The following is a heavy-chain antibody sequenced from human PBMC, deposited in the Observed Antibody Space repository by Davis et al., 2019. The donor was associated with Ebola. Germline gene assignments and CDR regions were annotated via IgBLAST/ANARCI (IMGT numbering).Heavy chain of an antibody. CDR1: GGSVSSGSYY. CDR2: IYTSGST. J-gene: IGHJ5*02. CDR3: ARDLPPLRNYGSGSYRYNWFDP. Sequence: PSETLSLTCTVSGGSVSSGSYYWSWIRQPAGKGLEWIGRIYTSGSTNYNPSLKSRVTMSVDTSKNQFSLKLSSVTAADTAVYYCARDLPPLRNYGSGSYRYNWFDPWGQGTLVTVSS. D-gene: IGHD3-10*01. V-gene: IGHV4-61*02.